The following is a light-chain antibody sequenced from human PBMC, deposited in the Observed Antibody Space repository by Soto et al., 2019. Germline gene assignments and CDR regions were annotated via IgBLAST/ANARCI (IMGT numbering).Light chain of an antibody. CDR2: KAS. CDR1: QTISSW. CDR3: QQYNNWPIT. J-gene: IGKJ5*01. V-gene: IGKV1-5*03. Sequence: DIQMTQSPSTLSGSVGDRVTITCRASQTISSWLAWYQQKPGKAPKLLIYKASTLKSGVPSRFSGSGSGTKFTLTISSLQSEDFAVYYCQQYNNWPITFGQGTRLEIK.